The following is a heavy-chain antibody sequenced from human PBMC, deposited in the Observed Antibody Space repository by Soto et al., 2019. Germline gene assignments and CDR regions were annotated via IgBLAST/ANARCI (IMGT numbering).Heavy chain of an antibody. CDR1: GYTFTNYG. CDR2: INPNNVNT. V-gene: IGHV1-18*04. D-gene: IGHD4-4*01. CDR3: ARDSTSPSCLSYSCPRGGWFDP. Sequence: QVQLVQSGPEVKKPGASVKVSCKASGYTFTNYGISWVRQAPGQDLEWMGWINPNNVNTRYAEKFRDRVSMTTDTSTNTAYMELTSLRSDDTAVYYCARDSTSPSCLSYSCPRGGWFDPWGQGTLLTVSS. J-gene: IGHJ5*02.